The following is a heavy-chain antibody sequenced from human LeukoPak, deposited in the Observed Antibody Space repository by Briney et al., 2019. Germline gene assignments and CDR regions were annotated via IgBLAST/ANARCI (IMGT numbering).Heavy chain of an antibody. Sequence: GGSLRLSCAASGFTFSNAWMSWVRQAPGRGGEWVGRIKSKTDGGTTDYAAPVKGRFTISRDDSKNTLYLQMNSLKTEDTAVYYCTPDAWVAAAGMGYYFDYWGQGTLVTVSS. J-gene: IGHJ4*02. CDR3: TPDAWVAAAGMGYYFDY. CDR1: GFTFSNAW. CDR2: IKSKTDGGTT. D-gene: IGHD6-13*01. V-gene: IGHV3-15*01.